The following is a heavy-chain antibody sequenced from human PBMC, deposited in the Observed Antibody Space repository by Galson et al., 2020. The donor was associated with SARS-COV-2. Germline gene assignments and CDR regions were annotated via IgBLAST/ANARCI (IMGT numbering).Heavy chain of an antibody. D-gene: IGHD2-15*01. J-gene: IGHJ4*02. V-gene: IGHV3-30*04. CDR3: ARECCSGGSCYSDY. CDR2: ISYDGSNK. Sequence: GGSLRLSCAASGFTFSSYAMHWVRQAPGKGLEWVAVISYDGSNKYYADSVKGRFTIPRDNSKNTLYLQMNSRSAEDTAVYYCARECCSGGSCYSDYWGQGTLVTVSS. CDR1: GFTFSSYA.